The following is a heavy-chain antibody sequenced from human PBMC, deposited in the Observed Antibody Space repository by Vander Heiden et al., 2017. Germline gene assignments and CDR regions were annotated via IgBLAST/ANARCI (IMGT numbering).Heavy chain of an antibody. Sequence: EVQLVESGGDWIQPGGSLRLSCDAPGFTVSSKYMYWVRQAPGKGLELVSVIYRGGGTYYPDSVKGRFTVSRDNSKNTLYLQMNSLRAEDTAVYYCASLKGWSGEGVADYWGQGALVTVSS. CDR3: ASLKGWSGEGVADY. V-gene: IGHV3-53*01. J-gene: IGHJ4*02. D-gene: IGHD3-10*01. CDR1: GFTVSSKY. CDR2: IYRGGGT.